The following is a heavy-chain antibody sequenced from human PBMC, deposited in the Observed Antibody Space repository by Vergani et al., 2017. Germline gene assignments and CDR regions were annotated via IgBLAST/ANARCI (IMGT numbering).Heavy chain of an antibody. CDR2: ISSSSSTI. Sequence: EVQLVESGGGLVQPGGSLRLSCAASGFTFSSYSMNRVRQAPGKGLEWVSYISSSSSTIYYADSVKGRFTISRDNAKNSLYLQMNSLRAEDTAVYYCARVLGGSYYDSSGYGGFDYWGQGTLVTVSS. D-gene: IGHD3-22*01. V-gene: IGHV3-48*04. J-gene: IGHJ4*02. CDR1: GFTFSSYS. CDR3: ARVLGGSYYDSSGYGGFDY.